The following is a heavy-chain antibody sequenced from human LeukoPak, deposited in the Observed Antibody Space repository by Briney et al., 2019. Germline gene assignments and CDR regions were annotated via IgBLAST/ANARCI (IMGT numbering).Heavy chain of an antibody. J-gene: IGHJ4*02. D-gene: IGHD3-10*01. CDR1: GGSISLYY. V-gene: IGHV4-59*01. Sequence: SETLSLTCTVSGGSISLYYWSWIRQPPGKGLEWIGYFYDTRSPKYNPSLERRVTISVDMSRNQFSLNPTSVTAADTAVYYCARGRGSLTYWGQGTLATVSS. CDR3: ARGRGSLTY. CDR2: FYDTRSP.